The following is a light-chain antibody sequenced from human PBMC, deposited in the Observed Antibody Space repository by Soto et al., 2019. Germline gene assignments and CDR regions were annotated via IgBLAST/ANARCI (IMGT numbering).Light chain of an antibody. Sequence: DIQITQSPSSLSASVGDRVAITCRASQRISSYLNWYQQKPGNAPNLLIYAASSLQSGVPSRFSGSGSGTDFTLTISSLQPEDFATYYCQQSYSTPITFGQGTRLEIK. CDR3: QQSYSTPIT. CDR1: QRISSY. V-gene: IGKV1-39*01. J-gene: IGKJ5*01. CDR2: AAS.